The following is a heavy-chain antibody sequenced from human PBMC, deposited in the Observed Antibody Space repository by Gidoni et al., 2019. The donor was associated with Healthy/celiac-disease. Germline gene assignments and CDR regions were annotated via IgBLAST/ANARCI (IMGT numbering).Heavy chain of an antibody. CDR1: GFPFSDYY. CDR3: ARANWGSFYYFDY. CDR2: ISSSSSYT. J-gene: IGHJ4*02. D-gene: IGHD7-27*01. V-gene: IGHV3-11*06. Sequence: QVQLISTGGGLLKPGGSLVLSCADSGFPFSDYYMSWIRQAPGKGLEWVSYISSSSSYTNYADSVKGRFTISRDNAKNSLYLQMNSLRAEDTAVYYCARANWGSFYYFDYWGQGTLVTVSS.